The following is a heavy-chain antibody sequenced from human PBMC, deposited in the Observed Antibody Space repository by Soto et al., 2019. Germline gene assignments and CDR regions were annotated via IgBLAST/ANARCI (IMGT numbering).Heavy chain of an antibody. CDR3: ARVVWDCISTSCYVARGYDP. CDR2: IIPIFGTA. CDR1: GGTFSSYA. J-gene: IGHJ5*02. Sequence: GASVKVSCKASGGTFSSYAISWVRQAPGQGLEWMGGIIPIFGTANYAQKFQGRVTITADESTSTAYMELSSLRSEDTAVYYCARVVWDCISTSCYVARGYDPWSQGTLVTVSS. D-gene: IGHD2-2*01. V-gene: IGHV1-69*13.